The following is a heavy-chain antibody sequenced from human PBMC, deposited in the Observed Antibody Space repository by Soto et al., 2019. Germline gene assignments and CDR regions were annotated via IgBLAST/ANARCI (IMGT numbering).Heavy chain of an antibody. CDR3: ARHNQYYRSSVDI. J-gene: IGHJ3*02. Sequence: QEQLQESGPSLLKPSETLSLTCAVSGDSININTYYWDWIRQSPGKGLEWLGSVYYRGTTYYNPSLKSRVTRSSDTSKSQCSRMLTSLTAADTALYCCARHNQYYRSSVDIWGRGRLVTVSS. V-gene: IGHV4-39*01. CDR1: GDSININTYY. CDR2: VYYRGTT. D-gene: IGHD3-22*01.